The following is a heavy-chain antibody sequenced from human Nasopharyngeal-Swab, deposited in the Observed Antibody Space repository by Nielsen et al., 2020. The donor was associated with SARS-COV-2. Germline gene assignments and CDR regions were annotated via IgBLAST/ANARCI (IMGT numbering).Heavy chain of an antibody. CDR2: ISSSGSSI. CDR3: AREGKQQPAIDY. J-gene: IGHJ4*02. V-gene: IGHV3-21*01. CDR1: ASTFTTYS. Sequence: GGSLRLSCAASASTFTTYSFHWVPHAPGKGLEWVSSISSSGSSIYYADSVKARFTISRDNAKNSLYLQMNSLRAEDTAVYYCAREGKQQPAIDYWGQGTLVTVSS. D-gene: IGHD6-13*01.